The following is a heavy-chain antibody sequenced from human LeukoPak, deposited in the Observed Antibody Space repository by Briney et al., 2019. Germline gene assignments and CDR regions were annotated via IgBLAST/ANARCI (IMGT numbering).Heavy chain of an antibody. CDR3: ARGHSSSWYEH. D-gene: IGHD6-13*01. CDR2: MNPNSGNT. J-gene: IGHJ1*01. V-gene: IGHV1-8*01. CDR1: GYTFTSYD. Sequence: ASVKVSCKASGYTFTSYDINWVRQATGQGLEWMGWMNPNSGNTGCAQKFQGRVTMTRNTSISTAYMELSGLRSEDTAVYYCARGHSSSWYEHWGQGTLVTVSS.